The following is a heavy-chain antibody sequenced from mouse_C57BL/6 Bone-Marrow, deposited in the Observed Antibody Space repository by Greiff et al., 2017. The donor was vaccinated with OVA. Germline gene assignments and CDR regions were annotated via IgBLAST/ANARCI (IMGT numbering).Heavy chain of an antibody. D-gene: IGHD4-1*01. CDR1: GFTFSGFW. J-gene: IGHJ2*01. CDR3: ARSGTGGLYFDY. V-gene: IGHV7-1*01. CDR2: SRHKANGYTT. Sequence: EVKLVESGGGLVQSGRSLRLSCATSGFTFSGFWMEWVRQAPGQGLEWIAASRHKANGYTTKYSATVKGRFIVSRDTSQSILYLQMNALRAEDTAIYYCARSGTGGLYFDYWGQGTTLTVSS.